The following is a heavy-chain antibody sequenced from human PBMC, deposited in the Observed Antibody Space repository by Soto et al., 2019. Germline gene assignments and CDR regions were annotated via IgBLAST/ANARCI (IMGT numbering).Heavy chain of an antibody. D-gene: IGHD6-19*01. J-gene: IGHJ4*02. Sequence: LRLSCAASGFTVSSNHMSWVRQAPGKGLEWVSVIYSGGTTYYADSVKGRFTISRDNSKNTLYLQMNSLRAEDTAVYYCARESEYSNGWWFNYWGQGTLVTVSS. CDR3: ARESEYSNGWWFNY. V-gene: IGHV3-53*01. CDR2: IYSGGTT. CDR1: GFTVSSNH.